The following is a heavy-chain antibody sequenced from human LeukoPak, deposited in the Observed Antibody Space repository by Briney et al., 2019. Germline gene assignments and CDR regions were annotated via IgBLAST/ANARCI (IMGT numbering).Heavy chain of an antibody. J-gene: IGHJ4*02. D-gene: IGHD5-18*01. CDR1: GGSISTYY. V-gene: IGHV4-4*07. CDR2: IYSSGST. Sequence: SETLSLTRTGSGGSISTYYWSWLRQPAGKGGEGIGRIYSSGSTTYNPSLKSRVTMSVDTSKNQFSLRLSSVTAADTAVYYCARDLGGYNYGYSFDFWGQGTLVSVSS. CDR3: ARDLGGYNYGYSFDF.